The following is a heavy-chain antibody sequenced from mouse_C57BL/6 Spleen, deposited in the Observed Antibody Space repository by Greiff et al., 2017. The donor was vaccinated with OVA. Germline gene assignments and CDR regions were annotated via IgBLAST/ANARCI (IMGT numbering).Heavy chain of an antibody. CDR3: SRVGIYDGYYDAWFSC. D-gene: IGHD2-3*01. CDR2: IDPANGNT. J-gene: IGHJ3*01. Sequence: VQLQQSVAELVRPGASVKLSCTASGFNIKNTYMHWVKQRPEQGLEWIGRIDPANGNTKYAPKFQGKATITADKSSNTAYLQLSSLTSYDTSIFYCSRVGIYDGYYDAWFSCWGHATLVTVSA. V-gene: IGHV14-3*01. CDR1: GFNIKNTY.